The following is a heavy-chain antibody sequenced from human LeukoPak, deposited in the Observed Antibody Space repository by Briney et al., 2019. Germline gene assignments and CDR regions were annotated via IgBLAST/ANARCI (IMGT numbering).Heavy chain of an antibody. D-gene: IGHD3-16*01. CDR1: EFTFSRYA. CDR3: AKDDNYIRFLS. CDR2: ISDSGTNI. V-gene: IGHV3-23*01. Sequence: GGSLRLSCVGSEFTFSRYALSWVRQAPGKGLEWISYISDSGTNIYYADSVKGRFTISRDNSKNTLYLQMNSLRAEDTAVYYCAKDDNYIRFLSWGQGTLVTVSS. J-gene: IGHJ5*02.